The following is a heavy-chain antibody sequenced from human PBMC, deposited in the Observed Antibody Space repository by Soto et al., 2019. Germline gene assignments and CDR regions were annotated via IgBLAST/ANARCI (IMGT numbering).Heavy chain of an antibody. Sequence: QVQLVQSGAEVKKPGSSVKVSCKASGGTFSSYAISWVRQAPGQGLEWMGGIIPIFGTANYAQKFQGRVTITADESTSTAYMELSSLRSEDTAVYYYARANYYDSSGYYGYYYYGMDVWGQGTTVTVSS. J-gene: IGHJ6*02. CDR2: IIPIFGTA. CDR1: GGTFSSYA. CDR3: ARANYYDSSGYYGYYYYGMDV. V-gene: IGHV1-69*12. D-gene: IGHD3-22*01.